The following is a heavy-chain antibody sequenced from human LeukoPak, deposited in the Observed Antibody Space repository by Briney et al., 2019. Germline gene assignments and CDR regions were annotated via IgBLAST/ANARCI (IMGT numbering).Heavy chain of an antibody. CDR2: IYYSGST. Sequence: SETLSLTCTVSGGSISSYCWSWIRQPPGKGLEWIGYIYYSGSTNYNPSLKSRVTISVDTSKNQFSLKLSSVTAADTAVYYCARAGLDSDAFDIWGQGTMVTVSS. J-gene: IGHJ3*02. D-gene: IGHD3/OR15-3a*01. CDR3: ARAGLDSDAFDI. V-gene: IGHV4-59*01. CDR1: GGSISSYC.